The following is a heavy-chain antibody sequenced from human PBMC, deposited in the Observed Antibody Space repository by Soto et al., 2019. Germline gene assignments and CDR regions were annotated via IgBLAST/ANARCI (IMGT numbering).Heavy chain of an antibody. CDR1: GCTFTDSA. D-gene: IGHD2-21*01. CDR3: SRRRDWTATDPLDY. V-gene: IGHV3-73*01. CDR2: IRNKVNTYAT. J-gene: IGHJ4*02. Sequence: GGSLRLSCAASGCTFTDSAIHWVRQASGKGPEWVGRIRNKVNTYATAYAASVKGRFTISRDDATGTTYLQMNSLKTEDTAVYYCSRRRDWTATDPLDYWGQGTLVTVSS.